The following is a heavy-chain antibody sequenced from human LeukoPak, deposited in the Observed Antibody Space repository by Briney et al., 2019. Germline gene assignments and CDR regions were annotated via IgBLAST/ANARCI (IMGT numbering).Heavy chain of an antibody. CDR2: IYYSGST. D-gene: IGHD2-21*02. Sequence: SETLSLTCTVSGGSISSYCWSWIRQPPGKGLEWIGYIYYSGSTNYNPSPKSRVTISVDTSKNQFSLKLSSVTAADTAVYYCAGTSEGYCGGDCYAYYYYYMDVWGKGTTVTVSS. J-gene: IGHJ6*03. CDR3: AGTSEGYCGGDCYAYYYYYMDV. V-gene: IGHV4-59*08. CDR1: GGSISSYC.